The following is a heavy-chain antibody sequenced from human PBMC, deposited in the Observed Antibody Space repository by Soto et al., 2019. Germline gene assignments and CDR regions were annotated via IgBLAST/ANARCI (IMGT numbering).Heavy chain of an antibody. D-gene: IGHD2-2*03. V-gene: IGHV4-31*03. Sequence: QVQLQESGPGLVKPSQTLSLTCTVSGGSISSGGYYWSWIRQHPGKGLEWIGYIYYSGSTYYNPSLKSRVTIAVDTSKNQFSLKLSSVTAADTAVYYCARTGERWIFGYYFDYWGQGTLVTVSS. J-gene: IGHJ4*02. CDR3: ARTGERWIFGYYFDY. CDR2: IYYSGST. CDR1: GGSISSGGYY.